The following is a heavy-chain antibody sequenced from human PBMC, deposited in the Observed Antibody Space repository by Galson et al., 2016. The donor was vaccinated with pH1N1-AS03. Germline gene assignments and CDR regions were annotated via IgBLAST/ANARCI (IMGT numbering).Heavy chain of an antibody. CDR2: IYWHDDK. Sequence: PALVKPTQTLTLTCTFSGFSLNDGGLGVGWIRQPPGKALEWLGMIYWHDDKRYNPSLQNRLTFTQGVSKSEVVLQMTNVDPEDTATYYCAHRFYGSGASFFDFWGQGIVVVVS. CDR1: GFSLNDGGLG. J-gene: IGHJ4*02. V-gene: IGHV2-5*01. D-gene: IGHD3-10*01. CDR3: AHRFYGSGASFFDF.